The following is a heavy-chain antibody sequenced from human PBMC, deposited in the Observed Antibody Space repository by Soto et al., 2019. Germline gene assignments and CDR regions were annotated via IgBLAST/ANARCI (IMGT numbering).Heavy chain of an antibody. J-gene: IGHJ5*02. Sequence: ASVKVSCKASGYSCTNNDVSWVRQATGQGLEWMGWMNPGSGDTGDAQKFQCRVTMTRDISIATDYMELSSLRSDDTAIYYCARMETFGSLNWFDPWGQGTLVTVSS. V-gene: IGHV1-8*01. D-gene: IGHD3-16*01. CDR1: GYSCTNND. CDR3: ARMETFGSLNWFDP. CDR2: MNPGSGDT.